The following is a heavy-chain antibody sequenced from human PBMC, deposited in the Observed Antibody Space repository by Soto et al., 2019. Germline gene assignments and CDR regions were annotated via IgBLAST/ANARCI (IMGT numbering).Heavy chain of an antibody. D-gene: IGHD7-27*01. CDR1: GYTCTGYY. J-gene: IGHJ4*02. CDR3: ARDSNAFNFDY. CDR2: INPNSGGT. Sequence: ASVKVSCKXSGYTCTGYYMHWVRQAPGQGLEWMGWINPNSGGTNYAQKFQGWVTMTRDTSISTAYMELSRLRSDDTAVYYCARDSNAFNFDYWGQGTLVTVSS. V-gene: IGHV1-2*04.